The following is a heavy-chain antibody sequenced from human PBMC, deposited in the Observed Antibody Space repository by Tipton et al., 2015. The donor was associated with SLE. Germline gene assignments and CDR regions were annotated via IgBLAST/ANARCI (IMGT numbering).Heavy chain of an antibody. CDR2: IYYSGST. CDR3: ARWYYDSSAYSFDY. CDR1: GGSISSYY. Sequence: TLSLTCTVSGGSISSYYWSWIRQPPGKGLEWIGYIYYSGSTSYNPSLKSRVTISVDTSKNQFSLKLSSVTAADTAVYCCARWYYDSSAYSFDYWGQGTLVTVSS. V-gene: IGHV4-59*01. J-gene: IGHJ4*02. D-gene: IGHD3-22*01.